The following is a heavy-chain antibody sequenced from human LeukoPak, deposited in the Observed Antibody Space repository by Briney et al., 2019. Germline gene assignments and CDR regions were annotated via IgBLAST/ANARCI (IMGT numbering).Heavy chain of an antibody. CDR2: INPNSGGT. CDR1: GYTFTGYY. V-gene: IGHV1-2*02. J-gene: IGHJ5*02. D-gene: IGHD2-15*01. Sequence: ASVKVSCKASGYTFTGYYMHWVRQAPGQGLEWMGWINPNSGGTNYAQKFQSRVTMTRDTSISTAYMELSRLRSDDTAVYYCARVPRTTTPPVLWFDPWGQGTLVTVSS. CDR3: ARVPRTTTPPVLWFDP.